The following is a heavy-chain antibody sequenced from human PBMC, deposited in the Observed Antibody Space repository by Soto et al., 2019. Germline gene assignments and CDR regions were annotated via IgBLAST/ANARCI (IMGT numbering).Heavy chain of an antibody. CDR2: IYHSGST. CDR1: GGSISSSNW. V-gene: IGHV4-4*02. J-gene: IGHJ6*02. D-gene: IGHD1-26*01. CDR3: ARDRAFVTPYGMDV. Sequence: PSETLSLTXAVSGGSISSSNWWSWVRQPPGKGLEWIGEIYHSGSTNYNPSLKSRVTISVDKSKNQFSLKLSSVTAADTAVYYCARDRAFVTPYGMDVWGQGTTVTVSS.